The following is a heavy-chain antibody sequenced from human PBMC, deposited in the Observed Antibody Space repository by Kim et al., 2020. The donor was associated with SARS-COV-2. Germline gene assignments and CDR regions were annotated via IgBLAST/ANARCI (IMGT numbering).Heavy chain of an antibody. CDR3: ARDGIPMYSSSWMWYFQH. Sequence: SVKVSCKASGGTFSSYAISWVRQAPGQGLEWMGGIIPIFGTPNYAQKFQGRVTITADESTSTAYMELSSLRSEDTAVYYCARDGIPMYSSSWMWYFQHWGQGTLVTVSS. V-gene: IGHV1-69*13. CDR1: GGTFSSYA. CDR2: IIPIFGTP. D-gene: IGHD6-13*01. J-gene: IGHJ1*01.